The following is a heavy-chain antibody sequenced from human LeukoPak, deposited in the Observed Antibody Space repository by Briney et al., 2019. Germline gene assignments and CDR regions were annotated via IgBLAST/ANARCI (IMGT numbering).Heavy chain of an antibody. Sequence: PGGSLRLSCAASGFTFSSYGMHWVRQAPGKGLEWVAVISYDGSNKYYADSVKGRFTISRDNSKNTLYLQMNSLRAEDTAVYYCAKDPTGTLGFDYWGQGTLVTVSS. D-gene: IGHD1-1*01. CDR3: AKDPTGTLGFDY. V-gene: IGHV3-30*18. CDR1: GFTFSSYG. CDR2: ISYDGSNK. J-gene: IGHJ4*02.